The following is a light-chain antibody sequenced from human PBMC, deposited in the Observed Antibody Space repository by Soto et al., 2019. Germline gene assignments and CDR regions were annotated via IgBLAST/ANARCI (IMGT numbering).Light chain of an antibody. J-gene: IGKJ3*01. CDR3: QQTHSLPLS. V-gene: IGKV1-12*01. CDR2: ATS. Sequence: IQMTQSPSSVSASVEDRVTMTCRASQGVGGWLAWYQQKPGKVPKLLIYATSSLHSGVPSRFSGSGSGTDFTLSISSLQPEEFATYYCQQTHSLPLSFGPGTKVDI. CDR1: QGVGGW.